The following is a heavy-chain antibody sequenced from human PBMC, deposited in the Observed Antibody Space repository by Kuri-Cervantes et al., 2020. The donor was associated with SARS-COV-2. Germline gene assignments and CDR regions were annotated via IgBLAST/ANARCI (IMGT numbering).Heavy chain of an antibody. J-gene: IGHJ5*02. CDR2: MWYDGSNK. V-gene: IGHV3-33*01. D-gene: IGHD1-26*01. Sequence: GGSLRLSCAASGFTFSSYGMHWVRQAPGKGLEWVAVMWYDGSNKYYADSVKGRFTISRDNSKNTLYLQMNSLRAEDTAVYYCAEGHSGTWGQGTLVTVSS. CDR3: AEGHSGT. CDR1: GFTFSSYG.